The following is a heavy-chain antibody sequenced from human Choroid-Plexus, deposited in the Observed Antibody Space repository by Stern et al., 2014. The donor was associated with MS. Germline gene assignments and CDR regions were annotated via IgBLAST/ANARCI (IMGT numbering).Heavy chain of an antibody. CDR1: GFTFSNFG. D-gene: IGHD2-15*01. J-gene: IGHJ4*02. CDR3: AKDRQWSTYFFDY. V-gene: IGHV3-30*18. CDR2: ISYDGSDK. Sequence: VQLVQSGGGVAQPGRPLILSCAASGFTFSNFGMHWVRQAPGKGLGLVALISYDGSDKSYADSVKGRFTIFRDNSKNTLYMHMNSLRAEDTAVYYCAKDRQWSTYFFDYWGQGSLVTVSS.